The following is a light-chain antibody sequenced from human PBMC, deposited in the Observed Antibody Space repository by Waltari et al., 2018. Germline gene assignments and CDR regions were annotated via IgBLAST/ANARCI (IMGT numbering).Light chain of an antibody. V-gene: IGLV1-47*01. Sequence: QSVLTQPPSASGTPGQRVTISCSGISSNIGNNYVFWYQQLPGKAPQLLIYRNDQRPSGVPDRFSASKAVTSASLAIGGLRSEDEAIYHCAAWDNSLGRWVFGEGTKLTVL. CDR1: SSNIGNNY. CDR2: RND. J-gene: IGLJ3*02. CDR3: AAWDNSLGRWV.